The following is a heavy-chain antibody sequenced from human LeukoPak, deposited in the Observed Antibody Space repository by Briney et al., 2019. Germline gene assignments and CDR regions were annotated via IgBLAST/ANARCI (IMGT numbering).Heavy chain of an antibody. J-gene: IGHJ4*02. CDR2: ISLSGDKRGDNT. V-gene: IGHV3-23*01. CDR3: VGTFTVFGVISTIA. Sequence: GRSLRLSCAAFGFTFKIYSMNWVRQAPGKGLEWVSSISLSGDKRGDNTFYAASVRGRFSISRDNSQNTVFLQMSSLRVDDTAAYYCVGTFTVFGVISTIAWGQGTLVSVSS. CDR1: GFTFKIYS. D-gene: IGHD3-3*01.